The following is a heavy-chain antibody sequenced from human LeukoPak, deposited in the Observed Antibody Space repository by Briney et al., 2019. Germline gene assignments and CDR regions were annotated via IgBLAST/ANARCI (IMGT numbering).Heavy chain of an antibody. Sequence: GGSLRLSCAASGFTFSSYGMHWVRQAPGKGLEWVAVISYDGSNKYYADSVKGRFTISRDNSKNTLYLQMNSLRAEDTAVYYCARGRGCGGDCYYFDYWGQGTLVTVSS. CDR1: GFTFSSYG. CDR3: ARGRGCGGDCYYFDY. J-gene: IGHJ4*02. D-gene: IGHD2-21*02. CDR2: ISYDGSNK. V-gene: IGHV3-30*03.